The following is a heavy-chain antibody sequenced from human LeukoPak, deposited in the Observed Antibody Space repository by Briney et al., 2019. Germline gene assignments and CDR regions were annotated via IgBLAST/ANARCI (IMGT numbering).Heavy chain of an antibody. CDR2: INQDGTQN. CDR3: ARLRPYSSSWYAYYGMDV. J-gene: IGHJ6*02. Sequence: GGSLRLSCVASGFTFSSYWMSWVRQAPGKGLEWVANINQDGTQNYYVDSVKGRFTISRDNAKNSLYLQMNSLRAEETAVYYCARLRPYSSSWYAYYGMDVWGQGTTVTASS. CDR1: GFTFSSYW. V-gene: IGHV3-7*04. D-gene: IGHD6-13*01.